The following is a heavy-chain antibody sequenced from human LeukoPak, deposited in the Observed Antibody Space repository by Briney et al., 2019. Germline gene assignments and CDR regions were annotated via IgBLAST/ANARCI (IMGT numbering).Heavy chain of an antibody. J-gene: IGHJ5*02. CDR2: INPNSGGT. Sequence: VASVTVSCKASGGTFSSYAISWVRQAPGQGLEWMGWINPNSGGTNYAQKFQGRVTMTRDTSISTAYMELSRLRSDDTAVYYCARDRSSSLIAAALLGWFDPWGQGTLVTVSS. CDR1: GGTFSSYA. D-gene: IGHD6-13*01. CDR3: ARDRSSSLIAAALLGWFDP. V-gene: IGHV1-2*02.